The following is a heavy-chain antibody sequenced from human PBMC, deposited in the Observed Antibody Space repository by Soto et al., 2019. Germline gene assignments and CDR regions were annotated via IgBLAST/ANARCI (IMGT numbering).Heavy chain of an antibody. J-gene: IGHJ4*02. Sequence: GGSLRLSCSVSGFNFNSFAMHWVRQAPGKGLEYVSAISSSGGSTYYADSVKGRCTISRDNFKDTLYLQMSSLRSEDTAIYYCAKDHEGTCGSWGQGTLVTVSS. V-gene: IGHV3-64D*08. CDR3: AKDHEGTCGS. CDR2: ISSSGGST. D-gene: IGHD1-7*01. CDR1: GFNFNSFA.